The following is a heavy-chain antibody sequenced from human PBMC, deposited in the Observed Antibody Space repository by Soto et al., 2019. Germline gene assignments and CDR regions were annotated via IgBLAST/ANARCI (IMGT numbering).Heavy chain of an antibody. CDR1: GYTFTGYY. CDR3: AMGYYYDSSGYYDY. V-gene: IGHV1-2*04. D-gene: IGHD3-22*01. CDR2: INPNSGGT. J-gene: IGHJ4*02. Sequence: GASVKVSCKASGYTFTGYYMHWVRQAPGQGLEWMGWINPNSGGTNYAQKFQGWVTMTRDTSISTAYMELSRLRSDDTAVYYCAMGYYYDSSGYYDYWGQGTLVTVSS.